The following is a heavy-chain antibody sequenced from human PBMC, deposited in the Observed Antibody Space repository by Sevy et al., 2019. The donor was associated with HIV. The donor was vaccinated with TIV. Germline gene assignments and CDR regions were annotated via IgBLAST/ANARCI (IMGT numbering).Heavy chain of an antibody. Sequence: GGSLRLSCSASGFSFSSYGLQWVRQAPGKGLEYVSAISGNGGSKDYADSVKGRFTISRDNSKNTLYLQMSGLRAEDTAFNYFVGVGVISFDYYTGLAVWGQGPRVTVS. J-gene: IGHJ6*02. CDR3: VGVGVISFDYYTGLAV. V-gene: IGHV3-64D*06. CDR2: ISGNGGSK. CDR1: GFSFSSYG. D-gene: IGHD2-21*01.